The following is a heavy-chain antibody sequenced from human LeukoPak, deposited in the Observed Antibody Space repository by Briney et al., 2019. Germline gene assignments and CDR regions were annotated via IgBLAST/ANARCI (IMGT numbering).Heavy chain of an antibody. J-gene: IGHJ5*02. CDR2: VNEDGTAK. CDR1: GFTCSSCW. V-gene: IGHV3-7*01. Sequence: GGSLTLSCAVSGFTCSSCWMNWVRQAPGKGLEWVATVNEDGTAKFYVDSVKGRFTIFRDNTRSSLDLQMNSLTVEDTAMYYCEAPATAWGQGTLVTVSS. CDR3: EAPATA.